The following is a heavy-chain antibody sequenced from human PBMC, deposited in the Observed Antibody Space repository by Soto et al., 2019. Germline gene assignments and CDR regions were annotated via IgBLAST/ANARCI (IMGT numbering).Heavy chain of an antibody. J-gene: IGHJ4*02. V-gene: IGHV4-34*01. D-gene: IGHD5-12*01. CDR3: ARGPWLRSSFDY. Sequence: QVQLQQWGAGLLKPSETLSLTCAVYGGSFSGYYWSWIRQPPGKGLEWIGEINHSGSTNYNPSLKSRVTISVDTSKNQFSLKLSSVTAAHTAVYYCARGPWLRSSFDYWGQGTLVTVSS. CDR2: INHSGST. CDR1: GGSFSGYY.